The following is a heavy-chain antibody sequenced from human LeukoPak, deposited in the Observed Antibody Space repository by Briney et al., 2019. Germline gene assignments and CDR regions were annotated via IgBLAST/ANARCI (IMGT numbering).Heavy chain of an antibody. J-gene: IGHJ3*02. V-gene: IGHV4-4*07. CDR3: ARDKAAVDAFDI. CDR1: GGSISSYY. Sequence: PSETLSLTCTVSGGSISSYYWSCIRQPAGRELEWIGRIYTSGSTNYNPSLKRRVAMSVDTSKNQFSLKLSSVTAADTAVYYCARDKAAVDAFDIWGQGTMVTVSS. CDR2: IYTSGST.